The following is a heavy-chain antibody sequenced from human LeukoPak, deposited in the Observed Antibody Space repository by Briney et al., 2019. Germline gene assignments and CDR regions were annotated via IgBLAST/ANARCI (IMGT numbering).Heavy chain of an antibody. CDR1: GYTFTRYG. J-gene: IGHJ4*02. V-gene: IGHV1-18*01. D-gene: IGHD2-2*01. Sequence: GASVKVSCKASGYTFTRYGISWVRKAPGQGLEWMGWISAYSGNTNYAQNLQGRVTMTTDTSTSTAYMELRSLRSDDTAVYYCARDGSFSDIVVVPAAPYDYRGQGTLVTVSS. CDR2: ISAYSGNT. CDR3: ARDGSFSDIVVVPAAPYDY.